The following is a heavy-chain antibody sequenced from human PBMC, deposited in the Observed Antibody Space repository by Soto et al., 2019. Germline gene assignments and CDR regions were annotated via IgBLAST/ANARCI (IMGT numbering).Heavy chain of an antibody. CDR3: ARDLRQPRSPFTTVTSEYYFDY. J-gene: IGHJ4*02. Sequence: EVQLLESGGGLVQPGGSLRLSCAASGFTFSSYAMSWLRQAPGKGLEWVSAISGSGGSTYYADCVKGRFPISRDNSKNTLYLQVNSLRAEDTAVYYCARDLRQPRSPFTTVTSEYYFDYWGQGTLVTVSS. D-gene: IGHD4-17*01. CDR2: ISGSGGST. V-gene: IGHV3-23*01. CDR1: GFTFSSYA.